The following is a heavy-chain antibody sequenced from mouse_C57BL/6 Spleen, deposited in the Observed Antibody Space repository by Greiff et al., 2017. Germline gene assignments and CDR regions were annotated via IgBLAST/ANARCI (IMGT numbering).Heavy chain of an antibody. CDR3: ARGIRSYYYAMDY. CDR1: GYAFSSYW. J-gene: IGHJ4*01. Sequence: VQLQQSGAELVKPGASVKISCKASGYAFSSYWMNWVKQRPGKGLEWIGQIYPGDGDTNYNGKFKGKATLTADKSSSTAYMQLSSLTSEDSAVYFCARGIRSYYYAMDYWGQGTSVTVSS. CDR2: IYPGDGDT. D-gene: IGHD1-3*01. V-gene: IGHV1-80*01.